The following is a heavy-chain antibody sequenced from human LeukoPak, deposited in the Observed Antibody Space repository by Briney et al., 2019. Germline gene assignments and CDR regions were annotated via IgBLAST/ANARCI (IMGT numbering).Heavy chain of an antibody. V-gene: IGHV4-39*07. J-gene: IGHJ4*02. Sequence: SETLSLTCTVSGGSISSSSYYWGWIRQPPGKGLEWIRSIYYSGSTYYNPSLKSRVTISVDTSKNQFSLKLSSVTAADTAVYYCARDTYYDFWSGYPGGSFDYWGQGTLVTVSS. D-gene: IGHD3-3*01. CDR2: IYYSGST. CDR1: GGSISSSSYY. CDR3: ARDTYYDFWSGYPGGSFDY.